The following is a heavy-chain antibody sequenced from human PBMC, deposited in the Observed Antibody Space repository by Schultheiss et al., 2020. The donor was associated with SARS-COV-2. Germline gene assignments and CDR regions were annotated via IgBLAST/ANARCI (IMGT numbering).Heavy chain of an antibody. CDR3: ARDAVRLEPSTGNWFDP. D-gene: IGHD1-1*01. CDR1: GFTFSSYG. Sequence: GGSLRLSCAASGFTFSSYGMHWVRQAPGEGLEWVSSISSSSSYIYYADSVKGRFTISRDNAKNSLYLQMNSLRAEDTAVYYCARDAVRLEPSTGNWFDPWGQGTLVTVSS. J-gene: IGHJ5*02. V-gene: IGHV3-21*01. CDR2: ISSSSSYI.